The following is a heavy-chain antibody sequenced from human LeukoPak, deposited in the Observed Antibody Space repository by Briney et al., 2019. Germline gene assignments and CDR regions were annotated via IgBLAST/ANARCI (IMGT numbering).Heavy chain of an antibody. CDR1: GFTFSSYA. CDR2: ISYDGSNK. V-gene: IGHV3-30*04. Sequence: PGGSLRLSCAASGFTFSSYAMHWVRQAPGKGLEWVAVISYDGSNKYYADSVKGRFTISRDNSKNTLYLQMNSLRAEDTAVYYCARVPTARMAFDYWGQGTLVTVSS. D-gene: IGHD5-18*01. J-gene: IGHJ4*02. CDR3: ARVPTARMAFDY.